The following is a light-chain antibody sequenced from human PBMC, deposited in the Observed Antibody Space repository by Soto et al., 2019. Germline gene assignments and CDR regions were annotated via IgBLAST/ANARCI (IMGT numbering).Light chain of an antibody. CDR2: RAS. CDR1: QSISTY. CDR3: QHSYSSPPWT. V-gene: IGKV1-39*01. J-gene: IGKJ1*01. Sequence: DLQMTQSPSSLSASVGDRVTISCRATQSISTYLNWYQHKPGTAPKLPIYRASSVKSGVPPEFSGSGFGREFSLTISRLRPEDIETYFCQHSYSSPPWTFGQGTKVEVK.